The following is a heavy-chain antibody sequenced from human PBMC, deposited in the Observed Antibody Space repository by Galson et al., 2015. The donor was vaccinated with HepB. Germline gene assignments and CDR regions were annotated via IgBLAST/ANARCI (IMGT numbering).Heavy chain of an antibody. J-gene: IGHJ3*02. D-gene: IGHD1-26*01. CDR3: TRDLFLSIVRPFDI. CDR2: IKSKAYGGTP. V-gene: IGHV3-49*03. CDR1: GFTFGDYA. Sequence: LRLSCAASGFTFGDYAMNWFRQAPGKGLEWVGFIKSKAYGGTPEYAASVKGRFTISRDDSKSIAYLQMNSLKTEDTAVYYCTRDLFLSIVRPFDIWGQGTMVTVSS.